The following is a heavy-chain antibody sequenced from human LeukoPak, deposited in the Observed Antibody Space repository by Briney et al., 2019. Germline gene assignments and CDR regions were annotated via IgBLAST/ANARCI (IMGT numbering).Heavy chain of an antibody. D-gene: IGHD6-19*01. CDR2: IYSGGST. CDR3: ARDRVAVAGDDAFDI. J-gene: IGHJ3*02. Sequence: GGSLRLSCAASGFTVSSNYMSWVRQAPGKGLEWVSVIYSGGSTYYADSVKGRFTISRDNSKNTLHLQMNSLRAEDTAVYYCARDRVAVAGDDAFDIWGQGTMVTVSS. V-gene: IGHV3-53*01. CDR1: GFTVSSNY.